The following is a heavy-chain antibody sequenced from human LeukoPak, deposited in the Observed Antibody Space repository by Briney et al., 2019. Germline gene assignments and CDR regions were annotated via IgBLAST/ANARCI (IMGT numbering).Heavy chain of an antibody. CDR2: SSPYNGNT. D-gene: IGHD6-19*01. Sequence: ASVKVSCKASGYTFTTYGISWVRQAPGQGLEWMGWSSPYNGNTNYAQKLRGRVTMTTDTSTSTDYMELRSLRSDDTAVYYCARGGTSGWRTPNDDYWGQGTMVTVSS. CDR1: GYTFTTYG. V-gene: IGHV1-18*01. CDR3: ARGGTSGWRTPNDDY. J-gene: IGHJ4*02.